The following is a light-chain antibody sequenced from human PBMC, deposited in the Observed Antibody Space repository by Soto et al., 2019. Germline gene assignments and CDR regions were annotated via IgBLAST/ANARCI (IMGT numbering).Light chain of an antibody. CDR2: DVT. V-gene: IGLV2-11*01. CDR1: SSDVGGYNY. J-gene: IGLJ1*01. CDR3: SSYTSRSTLV. Sequence: QSALTQPRSVSGSPGQSVSISCTGTSSDVGGYNYVSWYQHHPGKAPTVMIYDVTKRPSGVPDRFSGSKSGNTASLTISGLQAEDEADYYCSSYTSRSTLVFGTGTKVTVL.